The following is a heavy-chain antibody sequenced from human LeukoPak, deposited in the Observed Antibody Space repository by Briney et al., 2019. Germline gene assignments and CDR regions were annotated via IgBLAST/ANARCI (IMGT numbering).Heavy chain of an antibody. J-gene: IGHJ4*02. CDR1: GFTFNTYA. V-gene: IGHV3-23*01. D-gene: IGHD1-14*01. Sequence: GGSLRLSCAASGFTFNTYAMSWVRQAPGKGLEWVSIITSSGGSTNYADSVKGRFTISRDNSKNTLYLQMNSLKPDDTDVYYCATDVTGGAISFWGQGALVTVSS. CDR2: ITSSGGST. CDR3: ATDVTGGAISF.